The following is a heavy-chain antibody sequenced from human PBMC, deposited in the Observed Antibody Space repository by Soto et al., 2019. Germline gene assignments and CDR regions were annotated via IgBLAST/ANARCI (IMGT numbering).Heavy chain of an antibody. CDR2: ISGSAGST. CDR3: ATVGGSGWFDAFDI. CDR1: GFTFSSYA. D-gene: IGHD6-19*01. J-gene: IGHJ3*02. V-gene: IGHV3-23*01. Sequence: EVQLLESGGGLVQPGGSLRLSCGASGFTFSSYAMSWVRQAPGKGLEWVSTISGSAGSTFHADSVKGRFTISRDNSKNPLYLQMNSLRAEDTAVYYCATVGGSGWFDAFDIWGQGTMVTVSS.